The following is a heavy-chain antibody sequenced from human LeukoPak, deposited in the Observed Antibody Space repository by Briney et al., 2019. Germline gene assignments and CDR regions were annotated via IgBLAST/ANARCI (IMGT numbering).Heavy chain of an antibody. V-gene: IGHV1-8*03. D-gene: IGHD2-2*01. J-gene: IGHJ6*03. CDR1: GYTFTSYD. Sequence: ASVKVSCKASGYTFTSYDINWVRQATGQGLEWMEWMNPNSGNTGYAQKFQGRVTITRNTSISTAYMELSSLRSEDTAVYYCARGALYRCCSSTSCPAYYYYYMDVWGKGTTVTVSS. CDR2: MNPNSGNT. CDR3: ARGALYRCCSSTSCPAYYYYYMDV.